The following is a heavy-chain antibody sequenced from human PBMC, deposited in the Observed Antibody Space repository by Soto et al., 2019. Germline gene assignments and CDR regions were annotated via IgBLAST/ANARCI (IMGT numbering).Heavy chain of an antibody. CDR2: ISYDGSNK. V-gene: IGHV3-30-3*01. J-gene: IGHJ6*02. CDR3: ARDLDFGVADLFYYYYHGMDV. Sequence: QVQLVESGGGVVQPGRSLRLSCAASGFTFSSYAMHWVRQAPGKGLEWVAVISYDGSNKYYADSVKGRFTISRDNSKNTLYLQMNSLRAEDTAVYYCARDLDFGVADLFYYYYHGMDVWGQGTTVTVSS. D-gene: IGHD3-3*01. CDR1: GFTFSSYA.